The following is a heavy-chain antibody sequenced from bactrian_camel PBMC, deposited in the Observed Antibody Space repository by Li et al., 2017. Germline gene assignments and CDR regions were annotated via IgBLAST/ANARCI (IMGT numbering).Heavy chain of an antibody. D-gene: IGHD2*01. V-gene: IGHV3S31*01. CDR1: GGRFSSNP. CDR2: INSDGDRS. J-gene: IGHJ6*01. Sequence: DVQLVESGGGLVQPGGSLRLSCVVSGGRFSSNPMSWVRQAPGKGLEWVSCINSDGDRSFYAESVKGRFTISRDNAKITLYLQLNSLKTEDTAMYYCAACGGYYAIIDFTYWGQGTQVTVS. CDR3: AACGGYYAIIDFTY.